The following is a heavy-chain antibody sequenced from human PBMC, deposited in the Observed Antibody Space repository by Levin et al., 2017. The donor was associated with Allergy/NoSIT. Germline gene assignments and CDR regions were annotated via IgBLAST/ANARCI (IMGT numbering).Heavy chain of an antibody. CDR2: ISSSGTYI. Sequence: GGSLRLSCAASGFTFSSYNMNWVRQAPGEGLEWISCISSSGTYIYYADSVEGRFTISRDNAKSSLYLQMNSLRDEDTAVYYCVLARGGSLDIFEYWGLGTLVTVSS. V-gene: IGHV3-21*01. CDR1: GFTFSSYN. J-gene: IGHJ4*02. D-gene: IGHD1-26*01. CDR3: VLARGGSLDIFEY.